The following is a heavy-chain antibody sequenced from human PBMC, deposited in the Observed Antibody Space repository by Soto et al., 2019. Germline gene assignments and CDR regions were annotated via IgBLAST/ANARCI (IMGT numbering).Heavy chain of an antibody. D-gene: IGHD6-13*01. J-gene: IGHJ3*02. CDR2: IIPIFGTA. CDR3: ALTAGYSSSWQYAFDI. V-gene: IGHV1-69*05. Sequence: GASVKVSCKASGGTFSSYAISWVRQAPGQGLEWMGGIIPIFGTANYAQKFQGRVTITTDASTSTVYMELSSLRSEDTAVYYCALTAGYSSSWQYAFDIWGQGTMVTVSS. CDR1: GGTFSSYA.